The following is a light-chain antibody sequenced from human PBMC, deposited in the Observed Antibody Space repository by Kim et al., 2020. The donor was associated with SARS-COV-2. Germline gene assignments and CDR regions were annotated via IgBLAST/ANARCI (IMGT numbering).Light chain of an antibody. Sequence: QSVLTQPPSVSAAPGQKVTISCSGHSYNIGRNYVSWYQLVPGTAPKLLIYDTIQRPSGIPDLFSASKSGTSATLAITGLQTGDEADYYCGAWDGSLSAAVFGGGTQLTVL. CDR3: GAWDGSLSAAV. CDR2: DTI. V-gene: IGLV1-51*01. CDR1: SYNIGRNY. J-gene: IGLJ3*02.